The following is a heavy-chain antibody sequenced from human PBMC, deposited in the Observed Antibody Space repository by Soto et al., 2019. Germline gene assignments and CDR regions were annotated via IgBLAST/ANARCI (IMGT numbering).Heavy chain of an antibody. Sequence: GGSLRLSCAASGFAFSTYAMSWVRQAPGKGLECISLISGTGVPTLYAESVKGRFSVPRDNSKDTLFLEMNNLRVDDTAIYYCAKSFCSSSSCFFLWVDPWGPGTLVTVSS. CDR1: GFAFSTYA. CDR3: AKSFCSSSSCFFLWVDP. V-gene: IGHV3-23*01. CDR2: ISGTGVPT. D-gene: IGHD2-2*01. J-gene: IGHJ5*02.